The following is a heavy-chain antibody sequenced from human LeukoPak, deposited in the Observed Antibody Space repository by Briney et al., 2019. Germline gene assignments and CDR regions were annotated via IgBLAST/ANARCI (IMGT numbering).Heavy chain of an antibody. CDR2: FYTTGGT. J-gene: IGHJ4*02. V-gene: IGHV4-4*09. Sequence: PSETLSLTCTVSAGSITSYYWSWIRQPPGKGLEWIGYFYTTGGTNYNPSLKSRVTMSLDTSRNQFSLKLTSVTAADTAVYYCARHVKNYYAKYWGQGILVTVSS. D-gene: IGHD1-26*01. CDR3: ARHVKNYYAKY. CDR1: AGSITSYY.